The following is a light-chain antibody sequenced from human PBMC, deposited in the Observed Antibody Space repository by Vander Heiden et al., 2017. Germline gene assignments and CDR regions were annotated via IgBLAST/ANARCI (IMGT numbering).Light chain of an antibody. CDR3: HQYDNLPYT. CDR2: DTS. CDR1: EDITIY. J-gene: IGKJ2*01. V-gene: IGKV1-33*01. Sequence: DIQITQSPTSLSASVGDRVTITCQASEDITIYLNWYQQKPGKAPQLLIYDTSKLETGVSSRFSGSGSGTYCTFTISSLQPEDIATYYCHQYDNLPYTFGQGTKLGIK.